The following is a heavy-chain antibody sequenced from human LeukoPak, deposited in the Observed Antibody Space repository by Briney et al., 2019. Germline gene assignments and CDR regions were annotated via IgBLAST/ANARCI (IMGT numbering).Heavy chain of an antibody. J-gene: IGHJ6*03. CDR2: MNPNSGNT. D-gene: IGHD6-13*01. V-gene: IGHV1-8*03. Sequence: ASVKVSCKASGYTFTSYDINWVRQATGQGLEWMGWMNPNSGNTGYAQKFQGRVTITRNTSISTAYMELSSLRSEDTAVYYCARVGYSSSWYNVYYYYYMDVWGKGTTVTVSS. CDR1: GYTFTSYD. CDR3: ARVGYSSSWYNVYYYYYMDV.